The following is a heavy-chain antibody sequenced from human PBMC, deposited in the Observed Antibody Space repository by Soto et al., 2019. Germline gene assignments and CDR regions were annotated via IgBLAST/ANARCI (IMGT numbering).Heavy chain of an antibody. V-gene: IGHV3-21*01. CDR3: ARVGVPAGSDFDY. D-gene: IGHD2-2*01. Sequence: EVQLVESGGGLVKPGGSLRLSCAASGFTFSSYSMNWVRQAPGKGLEWVSSISSSSSYIYYADSVKGRFTISRDNAKNSLYLQMNSLRAEDTAVYYCARVGVPAGSDFDYWGQGTLVTVSS. J-gene: IGHJ4*02. CDR2: ISSSSSYI. CDR1: GFTFSSYS.